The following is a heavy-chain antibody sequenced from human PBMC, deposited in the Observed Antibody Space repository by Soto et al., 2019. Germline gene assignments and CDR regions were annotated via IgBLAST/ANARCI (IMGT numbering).Heavy chain of an antibody. CDR3: AKDGSQSDTSSWYY. J-gene: IGHJ4*02. D-gene: IGHD6-13*01. CDR2: ISGSGGST. CDR1: GFTFNNYA. Sequence: EVQLLESGGGLVQPGGSLRLSCTASGFTFNNYAMNWVRQAPGKGLEWVSSISGSGGSTHYADSVKGRFTISRDNSKNTLFLEMNSLGAEDTAVYYCAKDGSQSDTSSWYYWGQGTLVTVSS. V-gene: IGHV3-23*01.